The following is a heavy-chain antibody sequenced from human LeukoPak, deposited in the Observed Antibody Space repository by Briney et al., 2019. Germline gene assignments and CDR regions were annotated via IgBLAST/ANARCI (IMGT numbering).Heavy chain of an antibody. J-gene: IGHJ4*02. Sequence: GGSLRLSCAPSGITFSSYWMHWVRQAPGKGLVWVSRINGDGSSTTYADSVQGRFTISRDNAKNTLYLQMNSLRPEDTAVYYCARGLAYYYDSTAYFLDYWGQGTLVTVSS. V-gene: IGHV3-74*01. CDR1: GITFSSYW. CDR3: ARGLAYYYDSTAYFLDY. D-gene: IGHD3-22*01. CDR2: INGDGSST.